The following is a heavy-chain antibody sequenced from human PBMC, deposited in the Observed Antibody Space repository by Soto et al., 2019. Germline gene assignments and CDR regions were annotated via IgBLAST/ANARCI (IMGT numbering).Heavy chain of an antibody. CDR1: GFTFSSYG. J-gene: IGHJ4*02. V-gene: IGHV3-30*18. CDR3: AKDLSNYDFWSGYYQPDY. D-gene: IGHD3-3*01. CDR2: ISYDGSNK. Sequence: QVQLVESGGGVVQPGRSLRLSCAASGFTFSSYGMHWVRQAPGKGLEWVAVISYDGSNKYYADSVKGRFTISRDNSKNTLYLQMNSLRAEDTAVYYCAKDLSNYDFWSGYYQPDYWGQGTLVTVSS.